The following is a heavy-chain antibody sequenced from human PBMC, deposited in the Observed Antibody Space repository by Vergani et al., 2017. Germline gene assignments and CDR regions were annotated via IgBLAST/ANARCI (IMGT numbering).Heavy chain of an antibody. Sequence: EVQLVESGGGLVQPGGSLRLSCAASGFTVSSNYMSWVRQAPGKGLEWVSYISSSSSTIYYADSVKGRFTISRDNAKNSLYLQMNSLRAEDTAVYYCARDRLSHNWFDPGGQGTLVTVAS. CDR3: ARDRLSHNWFDP. J-gene: IGHJ5*02. CDR1: GFTVSSNY. V-gene: IGHV3-48*04. D-gene: IGHD6-19*01. CDR2: ISSSSSTI.